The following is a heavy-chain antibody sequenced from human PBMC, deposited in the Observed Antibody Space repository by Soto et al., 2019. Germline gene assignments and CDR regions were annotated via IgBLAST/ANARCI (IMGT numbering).Heavy chain of an antibody. CDR1: GYTFTGYY. Sequence: APLKVSCKASGYTFTGYYMHWVRQAHGQGLEWMGWINPNSGGTNYAQKFQGRVTMTRDTSISTAYMELSRLRSDDTAVYYCARAPDGGSGWYRPRLDPWGQGTLVTVSS. D-gene: IGHD6-19*01. CDR2: INPNSGGT. J-gene: IGHJ5*02. V-gene: IGHV1-2*02. CDR3: ARAPDGGSGWYRPRLDP.